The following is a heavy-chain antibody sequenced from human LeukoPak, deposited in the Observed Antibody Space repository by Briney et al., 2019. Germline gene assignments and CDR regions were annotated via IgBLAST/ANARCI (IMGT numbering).Heavy chain of an antibody. CDR2: TSWNSGSI. J-gene: IGHJ4*02. V-gene: IGHV3-9*01. Sequence: GGSLRLSCAASGFTLDDYAMHWVRQAPGKGLEWVLGTSWNSGSIGYADSVKGRFTISRDNAKNSLYLQMNSLRAEDTALYYCAKVGSGWSYWGQGTLVTVSS. CDR3: AKVGSGWSY. D-gene: IGHD6-19*01. CDR1: GFTLDDYA.